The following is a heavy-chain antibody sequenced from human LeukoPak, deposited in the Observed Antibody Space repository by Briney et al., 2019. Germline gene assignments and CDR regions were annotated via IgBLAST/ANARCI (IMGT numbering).Heavy chain of an antibody. J-gene: IGHJ4*02. CDR1: GGSFSGYY. CDR2: INHSGST. D-gene: IGHD3-10*01. CDR3: ASRSVGRSRDY. V-gene: IGHV4-34*01. Sequence: SETLSLTCAVYGGSFSGYYWSWIRQPPGKGVEWVGEINHSGSTNYNPSLKSRVTISVDTSKNQFYLKLSSVTAADTAVYYCASRSVGRSRDYWGQGTLVTVSS.